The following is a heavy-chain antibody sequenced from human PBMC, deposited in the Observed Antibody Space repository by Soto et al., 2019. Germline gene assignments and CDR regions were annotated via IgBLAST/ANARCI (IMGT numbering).Heavy chain of an antibody. D-gene: IGHD3-9*01. Sequence: ASVKVSCKASGYTFTSYGISWVRQAPGQGLEWMGWISAYNGNTNYAQKIQGRVTMTTDTSTSTVYMELMSLSSDDTAVYYFARRGYDILTGLGFDYWGQGTLVTVSS. V-gene: IGHV1-18*01. CDR3: ARRGYDILTGLGFDY. J-gene: IGHJ4*02. CDR2: ISAYNGNT. CDR1: GYTFTSYG.